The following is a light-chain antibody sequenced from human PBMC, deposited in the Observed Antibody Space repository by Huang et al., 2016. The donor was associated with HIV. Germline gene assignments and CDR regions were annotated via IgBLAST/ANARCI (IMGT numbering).Light chain of an antibody. CDR3: QQYNNWPPEVT. J-gene: IGKJ3*01. V-gene: IGKV3-15*01. Sequence: EIVLPQSPATLSVSPGERATLSCRASQSISTYLAWYQHKPAQAPRLLIYGASTRASGIPARFSGSGSGTEFTLTISSLQSEDFAVYYCQQYNNWPPEVTFGPGTKVDIK. CDR1: QSISTY. CDR2: GAS.